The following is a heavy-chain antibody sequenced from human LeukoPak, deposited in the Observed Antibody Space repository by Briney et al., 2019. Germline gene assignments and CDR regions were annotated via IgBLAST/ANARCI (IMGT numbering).Heavy chain of an antibody. D-gene: IGHD6-19*01. V-gene: IGHV1-69*05. J-gene: IGHJ3*02. CDR2: IIPIFGTA. Sequence: SVKVSCKASGCTFSSYAISWVRQAPGQGLEWMGGIIPIFGTANYAQKFQGRVTITTDESTSTAYMELSSLRSEDTAVYYCARPLGIAVASDAFDIWGQGTMVTVSS. CDR3: ARPLGIAVASDAFDI. CDR1: GCTFSSYA.